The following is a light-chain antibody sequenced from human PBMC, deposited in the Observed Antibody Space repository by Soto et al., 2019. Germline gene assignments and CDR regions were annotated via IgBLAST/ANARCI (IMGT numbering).Light chain of an antibody. CDR3: QQYNSLWT. CDR1: QSISSW. CDR2: KAS. Sequence: DIQMTQSPPTLSASAGDRVTITCRASQSISSWLAWYQQKPGKAPKLLIYKASSLESGVPSRFSGSGSGTEFTLTISSLQPDDFATYYCQQYNSLWTFGQGTKVDIK. J-gene: IGKJ1*01. V-gene: IGKV1-5*03.